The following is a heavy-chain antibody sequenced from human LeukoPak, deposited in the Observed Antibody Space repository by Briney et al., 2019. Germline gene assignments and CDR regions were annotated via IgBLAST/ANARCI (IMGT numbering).Heavy chain of an antibody. Sequence: GGSLRLSCVASGFTFSNSDMHWVRQATGKGLEWVSAIGRGGDTYYADSVKGRFTISRDNSKNTLYLQMNSLRAEDTAVYYCARAIPPSFFGLGYWGQGTLVTVSS. CDR3: ARAIPPSFFGLGY. V-gene: IGHV3-13*01. D-gene: IGHD3-16*01. CDR1: GFTFSNSD. J-gene: IGHJ4*02. CDR2: IGRGGDT.